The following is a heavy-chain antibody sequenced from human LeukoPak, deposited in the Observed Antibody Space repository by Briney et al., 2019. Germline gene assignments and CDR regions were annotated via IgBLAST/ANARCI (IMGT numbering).Heavy chain of an antibody. Sequence: PGGSLRLSCAASGFTFSSYSMNWVRQAPGKGLEWVSHISSSSSTIYYADSVKGRFTISRDNAKNSLYLQMNSLRDEDTAVYYYARDLGGYCSSTSCRYYYYYYGMDVWGQGTTVTVSS. V-gene: IGHV3-48*02. CDR1: GFTFSSYS. CDR2: ISSSSSTI. CDR3: ARDLGGYCSSTSCRYYYYYYGMDV. D-gene: IGHD2-2*01. J-gene: IGHJ6*02.